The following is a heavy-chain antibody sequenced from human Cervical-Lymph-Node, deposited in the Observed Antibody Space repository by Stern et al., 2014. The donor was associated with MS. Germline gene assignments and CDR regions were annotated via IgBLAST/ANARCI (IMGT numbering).Heavy chain of an antibody. CDR2: INPSGGST. CDR1: GYSFTSYY. J-gene: IGHJ4*02. CDR3: ASTRFNWNDEPPFDF. V-gene: IGHV1-46*01. Sequence: QVQLVQSGAEVKKPGSSVRVSCKASGYSFTSYYMHWVRQAPGQGLEWMGVINPSGGSTNYAQKFQGSLTVTRDTSTSTVYMELSSLRSEDTAVYFCASTRFNWNDEPPFDFWGQGTLVTVSS. D-gene: IGHD1-1*01.